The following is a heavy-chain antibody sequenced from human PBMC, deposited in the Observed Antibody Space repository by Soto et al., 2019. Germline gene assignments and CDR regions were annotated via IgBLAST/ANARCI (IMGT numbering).Heavy chain of an antibody. J-gene: IGHJ4*02. Sequence: KSSETLSLTCAVSGYPISSGYFWGWIRQPPGKGLEWIGSVYFTGRANYNPSLKSRVTISADTSKNQLSLKLRSVTAADTAVYYCARRAIAPVGAIDYWGQGALVTVSS. D-gene: IGHD1-26*01. CDR3: ARRAIAPVGAIDY. CDR1: GYPISSGYF. CDR2: VYFTGRA. V-gene: IGHV4-38-2*01.